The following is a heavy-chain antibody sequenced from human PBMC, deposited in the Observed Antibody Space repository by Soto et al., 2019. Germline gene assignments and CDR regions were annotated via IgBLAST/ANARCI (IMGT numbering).Heavy chain of an antibody. D-gene: IGHD3-16*01. J-gene: IGHJ6*02. CDR2: IYYSGST. CDR3: ARRNRGDDPKNYYYGMDV. Sequence: PSETLSLTCTVSGGSISSSSYYWGWIRQPPGKGLEWIGSIYYSGSTYYNPSLKSRVTISVDTSKNQFSLKLSSVTAADTAVYYCARRNRGDDPKNYYYGMDVWGQGTTVTVSS. CDR1: GGSISSSSYY. V-gene: IGHV4-39*01.